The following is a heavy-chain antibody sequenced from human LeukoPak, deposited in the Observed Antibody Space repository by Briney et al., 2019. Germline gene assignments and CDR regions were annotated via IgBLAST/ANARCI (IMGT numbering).Heavy chain of an antibody. D-gene: IGHD6-19*01. CDR2: INPNSGGA. Sequence: ASVKVSCKASGYTFTGYYIHWVRQAPGQGLEWVGWINPNSGGAKYAQKFQDRVTMTRDTSISTAYMGLSRLRSDDTAVYYCAKGRVVAGSKSLTYHWLDPWGQGTLVTVSS. CDR3: AKGRVVAGSKSLTYHWLDP. J-gene: IGHJ5*02. CDR1: GYTFTGYY. V-gene: IGHV1-2*02.